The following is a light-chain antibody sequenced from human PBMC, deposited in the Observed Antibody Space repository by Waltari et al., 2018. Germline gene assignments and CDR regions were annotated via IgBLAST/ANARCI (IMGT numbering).Light chain of an antibody. CDR1: SLRRYY. CDR2: GKN. V-gene: IGLV3-19*01. CDR3: NSRDSSGNHLDVV. J-gene: IGLJ2*01. Sequence: SSELTQDPAVSVALGQTVRITCQGDSLRRYYASWYQQKPGQAPVLVIYGKNNRPSGFPDRFSGSSSGNTASLTITGAQAEEEADYSCNSRDSSGNHLDVVFGGGTKLTVL.